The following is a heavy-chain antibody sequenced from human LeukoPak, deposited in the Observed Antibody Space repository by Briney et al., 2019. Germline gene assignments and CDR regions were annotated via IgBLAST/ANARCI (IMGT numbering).Heavy chain of an antibody. CDR3: ARSPNYSGSYYFDY. Sequence: SETLSLTCSVSDDSITMYYWTWIRQPPGKVLEWIGSIYHSGSTYYNPSLKSQVTISVDTSKNQFSLKLSSVTAADTAVYYCARSPNYSGSYYFDYWGQGTLVTVSS. J-gene: IGHJ4*02. V-gene: IGHV4-38-2*02. CDR2: IYHSGST. CDR1: DDSITMYY. D-gene: IGHD1-26*01.